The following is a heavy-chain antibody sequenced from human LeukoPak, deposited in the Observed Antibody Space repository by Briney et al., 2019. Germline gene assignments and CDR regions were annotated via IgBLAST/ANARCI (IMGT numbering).Heavy chain of an antibody. CDR1: GGSISNYY. CDR3: ARNDLTFGGVIDY. J-gene: IGHJ4*02. CDR2: IYYSGST. Sequence: PSETLSLTCTVSGGSISNYYWTWIRQPPGKGLEWIGYIYYSGSTNYNPSLKSRVTISVDTSKNQFSLKLSSVTAADTAVYYCARNDLTFGGVIDYWGQGTLVTVSS. V-gene: IGHV4-59*01. D-gene: IGHD3-16*02.